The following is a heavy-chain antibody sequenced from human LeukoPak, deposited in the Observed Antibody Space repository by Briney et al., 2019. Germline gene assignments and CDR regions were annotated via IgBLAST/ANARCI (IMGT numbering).Heavy chain of an antibody. CDR3: ARGRQDVTMIVVVMTAVSYYLDV. CDR1: GGSFSGYY. CDR2: MNPSGST. J-gene: IGHJ6*03. D-gene: IGHD3-22*01. Sequence: SETLSLTCAVYGGSFSGYYWTWIRQTPEKGLEWIGEMNPSGSTSYNPSLKSRVTISVDTSKNQFSLKLSSVTAADTAVYYCARGRQDVTMIVVVMTAVSYYLDVWGKGTTVTIS. V-gene: IGHV4-34*01.